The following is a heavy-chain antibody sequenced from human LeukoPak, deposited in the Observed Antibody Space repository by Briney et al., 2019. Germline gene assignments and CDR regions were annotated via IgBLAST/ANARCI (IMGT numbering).Heavy chain of an antibody. V-gene: IGHV1-18*01. J-gene: IGHJ4*02. Sequence: ASVKVSCKASGYTFNSYGISWVRQAPGQGLEWMGWISAYNGNTNYAQKLQGRVTMTTDTSTSTAYMELRSLRSDDTAVYYCARSARGGWLFDYWGQGTLVTVSS. CDR3: ARSARGGWLFDY. CDR1: GYTFNSYG. CDR2: ISAYNGNT. D-gene: IGHD6-19*01.